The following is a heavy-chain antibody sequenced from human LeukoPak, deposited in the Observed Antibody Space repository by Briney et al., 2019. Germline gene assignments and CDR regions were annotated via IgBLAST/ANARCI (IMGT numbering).Heavy chain of an antibody. CDR1: GYTFTSYA. D-gene: IGHD6-6*01. CDR2: INTNTGSP. V-gene: IGHV7-4-1*02. Sequence: ASVKVSCKASGYTFTSYAMNWVRQAPGQGLEWMGWINTNTGSPTYAQGFTGRFVFSLDTSVSTAYLQISSLKAEDTAVYYCARAHRIAARRWEYYYYYYMDVWGKGTTVTVSS. CDR3: ARAHRIAARRWEYYYYYYMDV. J-gene: IGHJ6*03.